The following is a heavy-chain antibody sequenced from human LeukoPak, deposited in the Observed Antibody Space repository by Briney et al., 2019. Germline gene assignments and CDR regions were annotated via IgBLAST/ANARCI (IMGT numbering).Heavy chain of an antibody. J-gene: IGHJ4*02. CDR1: GFTFNYYA. D-gene: IGHD3-16*02. CDR3: ARHDRFIPY. CDR2: ISDNEGRT. Sequence: PGGSLRLSCAASGFTFNYYAMSWVRQAPGKGLEWVSSISDNEGRTYYTDSVKGRFTISRDNTKNTVYLQMHNLRADDTAVYFCARHDRFIPYWGQGALVTVSS. V-gene: IGHV3-23*01.